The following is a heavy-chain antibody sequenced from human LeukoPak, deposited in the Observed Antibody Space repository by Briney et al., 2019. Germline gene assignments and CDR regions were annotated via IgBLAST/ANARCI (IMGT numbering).Heavy chain of an antibody. CDR1: GGFIGSYY. D-gene: IGHD3-10*01. J-gene: IGHJ6*03. V-gene: IGHV4-59*01. CDR2: IYYSGST. Sequence: SETLSLTCTVSGGFIGSYYWSWIRQSPGKGLEWIGYIYYSGSTNPNPALKSRVIISADTSKKQISLKLRSVTAADTAVYYCARLGYYGSGPLRNYFYHLDVWGKGTTVTVSS. CDR3: ARLGYYGSGPLRNYFYHLDV.